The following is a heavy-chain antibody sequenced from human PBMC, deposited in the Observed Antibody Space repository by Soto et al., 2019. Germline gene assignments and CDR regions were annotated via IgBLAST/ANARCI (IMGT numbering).Heavy chain of an antibody. Sequence: QVLLVQSGAEVKKPGSSVKVSCQAAGGSFSSYMVSWVRQAPGQGLDYMGGIMPVFGTPTYTEKFQGRVTITADESTGTAYLELTSQKSDDTAVYYCARGVTANYMGGDAFAIWGKGTLVAVSS. J-gene: IGHJ3*02. CDR2: IMPVFGTP. V-gene: IGHV1-69*01. CDR3: ARGVTANYMGGDAFAI. CDR1: GGSFSSYM. D-gene: IGHD4-4*01.